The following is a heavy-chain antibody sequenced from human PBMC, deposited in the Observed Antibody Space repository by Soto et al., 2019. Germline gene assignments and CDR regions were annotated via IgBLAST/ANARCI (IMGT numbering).Heavy chain of an antibody. CDR2: IIPIFGTA. J-gene: IGHJ5*02. D-gene: IGHD6-6*01. Sequence: QVQLVQSGAEVKKPGSSVKVSCKASGGTFSSYAISWVRQAPGQGLEWMRGIIPIFGTANYAQKFQGRVTITADESTSTAYMELSSLRSEDTAVYYCARSSYSSSSGIGWFDPWGQGTLVTVSS. CDR3: ARSSYSSSSGIGWFDP. V-gene: IGHV1-69*01. CDR1: GGTFSSYA.